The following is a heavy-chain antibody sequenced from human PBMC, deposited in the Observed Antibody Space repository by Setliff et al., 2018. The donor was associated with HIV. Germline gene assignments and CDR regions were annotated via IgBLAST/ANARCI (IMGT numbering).Heavy chain of an antibody. V-gene: IGHV4-61*09. CDR3: AKRTFGSGRLDP. D-gene: IGHD3-16*01. Sequence: SETLSLTCSVSGDSISSGSYYWSWIRLPAGKGLEWIGQIHTTGSTNYNPPLKSRVTISMDTSKNQFPLNLNSVTATDTAVYYCAKRTFGSGRLDPWGQGTLVTVSS. CDR2: IHTTGST. J-gene: IGHJ5*02. CDR1: GDSISSGSYY.